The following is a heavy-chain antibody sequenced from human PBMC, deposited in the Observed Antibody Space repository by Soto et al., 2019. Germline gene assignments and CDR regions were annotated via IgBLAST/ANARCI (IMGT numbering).Heavy chain of an antibody. CDR1: GYAFTGYY. J-gene: IGHJ2*01. Sequence: ASVKVSCKASGYAFTGYYMHGVRQAPGQGLEWMGWLNPNSGGKNYAQQFQGRVTMTRDTSISTAYMELSRLRSDDTAVYYCARVATKNYWYFDLWGRGTLVTVSS. V-gene: IGHV1-2*02. CDR3: ARVATKNYWYFDL. D-gene: IGHD5-12*01. CDR2: LNPNSGGK.